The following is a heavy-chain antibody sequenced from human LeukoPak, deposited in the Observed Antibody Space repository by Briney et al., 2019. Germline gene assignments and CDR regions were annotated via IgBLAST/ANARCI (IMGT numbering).Heavy chain of an antibody. J-gene: IGHJ5*02. Sequence: ASVKVSCRASGYTFTSYGISWVRQPPGQGLEWMGWISAYNGNTNYAQKFQGRVTMTTDTSTSTAYMGLRSLRSDDTAVYYCARDPGRWVRKNWFDPWGQGTLVTVSS. D-gene: IGHD3-16*01. V-gene: IGHV1-18*01. CDR1: GYTFTSYG. CDR3: ARDPGRWVRKNWFDP. CDR2: ISAYNGNT.